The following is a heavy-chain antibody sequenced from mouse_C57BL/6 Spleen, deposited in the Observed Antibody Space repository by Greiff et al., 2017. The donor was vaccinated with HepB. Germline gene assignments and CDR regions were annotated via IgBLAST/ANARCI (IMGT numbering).Heavy chain of an antibody. CDR2: FHPSNDDT. J-gene: IGHJ2*01. CDR3: ARMGLGDFDY. V-gene: IGHV1-47*01. D-gene: IGHD2-2*01. Sequence: QVQLQQPGAELVKPGASVKMSCKASGYTFTTYPIQWMKQNPGKGLEWIGNFHPSNDDTKYNEKFKGKATLTVEKSSSTVYLELSRVTSEDSAVYYCARMGLGDFDYWGQGTTLTVSS. CDR1: GYTFTTYP.